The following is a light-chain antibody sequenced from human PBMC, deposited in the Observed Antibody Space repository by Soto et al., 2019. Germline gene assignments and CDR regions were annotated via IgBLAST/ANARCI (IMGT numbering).Light chain of an antibody. J-gene: IGKJ5*01. CDR3: QQFNSYPIT. V-gene: IGKV1-13*02. CDR2: DVS. CDR1: QDIRGA. Sequence: AIQLTQSPSSLVASVGDRVTITCRASQDIRGALAWYQQKPGKAPKILIYDVSTLESGVPSRFSGSSSGTDFTLTISSLQPVDFATYYCQQFNSYPITFGQGTRLEIK.